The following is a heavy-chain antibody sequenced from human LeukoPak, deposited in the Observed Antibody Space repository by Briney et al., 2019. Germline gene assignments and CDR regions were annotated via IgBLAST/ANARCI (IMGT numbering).Heavy chain of an antibody. J-gene: IGHJ4*02. V-gene: IGHV3-43*01. CDR3: VKDLSYESSGYVFDY. D-gene: IGHD3-22*01. CDR2: ISWDGTP. CDR1: GFTFEDYT. Sequence: GGSLRLSCAASGFTFEDYTMHWVRQAPGKTLEWVSLISWDGTPYYTDSVKGRFTISRDNSKNSLYLQMDTLRSEDTAFYYCVKDLSYESSGYVFDYWGQRTLVTVS.